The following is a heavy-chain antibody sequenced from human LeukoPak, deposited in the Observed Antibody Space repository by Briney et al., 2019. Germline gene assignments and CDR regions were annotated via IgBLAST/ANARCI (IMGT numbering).Heavy chain of an antibody. CDR2: ISGIGGST. J-gene: IGHJ4*02. CDR1: GFTFSSYA. Sequence: GGSLRLSCAASGFTFSSYAMSWVRQAPGKGLEWVSAISGIGGSTYYADSVKGRFTISRDNSKNTLYLQMNSLRAEDTAVYYCVREARGYHYTYFDYWGQGTLVTVSS. D-gene: IGHD5-18*01. V-gene: IGHV3-23*01. CDR3: VREARGYHYTYFDY.